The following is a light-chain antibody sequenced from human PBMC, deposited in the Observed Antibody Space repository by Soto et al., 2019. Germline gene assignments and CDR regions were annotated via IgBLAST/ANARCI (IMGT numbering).Light chain of an antibody. V-gene: IGKV3-15*01. CDR2: GAS. Sequence: EIVMTQSPATLSVSPGERAALSCRASQSVYSNLAWYQQKPGQAPRLLIYGASTRATGVPARFSGSGSGTEFTLSISSLQSEDFAVYYFQQYNNWPPRTFGQGTKLEIK. CDR1: QSVYSN. CDR3: QQYNNWPPRT. J-gene: IGKJ2*01.